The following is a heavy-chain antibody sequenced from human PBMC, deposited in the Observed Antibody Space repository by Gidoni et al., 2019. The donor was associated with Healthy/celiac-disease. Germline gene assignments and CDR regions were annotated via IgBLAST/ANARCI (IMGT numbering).Heavy chain of an antibody. J-gene: IGHJ6*02. D-gene: IGHD3-10*01. CDR2: IYYSGST. CDR3: ASGMVRAYGMDV. Sequence: QVQLQESGPGLVKPSETLSLTCTVPGGSISSYYWSWIRQPPGKGLEWIGYIYYSGSTNYNPSLKSRVTISVDTSKNQFSLKLSSVTAADTAVYYCASGMVRAYGMDVWGQGTTVTVSS. CDR1: GGSISSYY. V-gene: IGHV4-59*01.